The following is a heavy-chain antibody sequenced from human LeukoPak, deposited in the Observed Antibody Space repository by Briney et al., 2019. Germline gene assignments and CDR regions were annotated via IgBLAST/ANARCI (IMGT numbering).Heavy chain of an antibody. V-gene: IGHV4-39*01. CDR3: ATSSYDFWSGYSPPSFDY. CDR2: IYYSGST. Sequence: SETLSLTCTVSGGSISSSSYYWGWIRQPPGKGLEWIGSIYYSGSTYYNPSLKSRVTMSVDTSKNQFSLKLSSVTAADTAVYYCATSSYDFWSGYSPPSFDYWGQGTLVTVSS. J-gene: IGHJ4*02. D-gene: IGHD3-3*01. CDR1: GGSISSSSYY.